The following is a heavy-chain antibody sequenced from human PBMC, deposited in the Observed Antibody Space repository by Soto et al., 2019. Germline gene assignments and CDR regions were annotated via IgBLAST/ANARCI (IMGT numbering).Heavy chain of an antibody. Sequence: QVQLVQSGAEEKKPGASVKVSCKASGYTFTSYAMHWVRQAPGQRLEWMGWINAGNGNTKYSQKFHGRVTITRDTSASTAYVELSTLRSEDTAVYYCARVTGGMFVDYWGQGTLVPVSS. CDR3: ARVTGGMFVDY. CDR1: GYTFTSYA. V-gene: IGHV1-3*05. CDR2: INAGNGNT. D-gene: IGHD3-9*01. J-gene: IGHJ4*02.